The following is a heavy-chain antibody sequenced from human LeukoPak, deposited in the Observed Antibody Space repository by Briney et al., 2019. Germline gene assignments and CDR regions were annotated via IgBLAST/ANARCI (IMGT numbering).Heavy chain of an antibody. D-gene: IGHD6-13*01. CDR3: ARRSSSWYNSDY. J-gene: IGHJ4*02. V-gene: IGHV4-4*02. CDR2: INHSGST. CDR1: GGSISSSNY. Sequence: PSGTLSLTCAVSGGSISSSNYWSWIRQPPGKGLEWIGEINHSGSTNYNPSLKSRVTISVDTSKNQFSLKLSSVTAADTAVYYCARRSSSWYNSDYWGQGTLVTVSS.